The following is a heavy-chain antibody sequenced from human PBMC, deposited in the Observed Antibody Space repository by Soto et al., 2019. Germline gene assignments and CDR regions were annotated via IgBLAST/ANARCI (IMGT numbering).Heavy chain of an antibody. CDR1: GFSLSNARMG. D-gene: IGHD4-17*01. CDR3: ARIPDYGDLLGGPYYFDY. V-gene: IGHV2-26*01. Sequence: QVTLKESGPVLVKPTETLTLTCTVSGFSLSNARMGVSWIRQPPGKALEWLAHIFSNDEKSYSTSLKSRLTISKDTSKSQVVLTMTTMDPVDPPTHYCARIPDYGDLLGGPYYFDYWGQGTLVTVSS. J-gene: IGHJ4*02. CDR2: IFSNDEK.